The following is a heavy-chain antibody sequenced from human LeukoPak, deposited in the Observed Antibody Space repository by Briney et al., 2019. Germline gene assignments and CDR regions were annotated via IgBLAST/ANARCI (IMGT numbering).Heavy chain of an antibody. CDR2: ISYDGSNK. J-gene: IGHJ6*02. V-gene: IGHV3-30-3*01. D-gene: IGHD4-11*01. CDR1: GFTFSSYA. CDR3: ARDHRSNSAYYYYGMDV. Sequence: GGSLRLSCAASGFTFSSYAMPWVRQAPGKGLEWVAVISYDGSNKYYADSVKGRFTISRDNSKNTLYLQMNSLRAEDTAVYYCARDHRSNSAYYYYGMDVWGQGTTVTVSS.